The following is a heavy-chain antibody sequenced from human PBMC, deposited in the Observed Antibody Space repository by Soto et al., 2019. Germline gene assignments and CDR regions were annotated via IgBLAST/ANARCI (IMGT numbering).Heavy chain of an antibody. D-gene: IGHD3-10*01. J-gene: IGHJ4*02. CDR3: AKALYVLLWFGEFDY. V-gene: IGHV3-23*01. CDR2: ISGSGGST. Sequence: GGSLRLSCAASGLTFSSYAMSWVRQAPGKGLEWVSAISGSGGSTYYADSVKGRFTISRDNSKNTLYLQMNSLRAEDTAVYYCAKALYVLLWFGEFDYWGQGTLVTVSS. CDR1: GLTFSSYA.